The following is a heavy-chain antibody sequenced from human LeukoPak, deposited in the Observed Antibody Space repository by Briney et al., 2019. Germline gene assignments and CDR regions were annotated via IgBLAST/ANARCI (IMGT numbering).Heavy chain of an antibody. J-gene: IGHJ4*02. V-gene: IGHV3-30-3*01. CDR2: ISYVGSNK. Sequence: GGSLRLSCAASGFTFSSYAMHWVRQAPGKGLEWVAFISYVGSNKYYADSVKGRFTISRDNSKNALYLQMNSLRAEDTAVYYCARARRGCSSTSCYGGNFDYWGQGTLVTVSS. CDR1: GFTFSSYA. CDR3: ARARRGCSSTSCYGGNFDY. D-gene: IGHD2-2*01.